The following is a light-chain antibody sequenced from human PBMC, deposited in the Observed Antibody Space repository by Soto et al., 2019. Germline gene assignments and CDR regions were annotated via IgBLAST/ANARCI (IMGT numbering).Light chain of an antibody. Sequence: DIQMTQSPSTLSASVGDRVTITCRASQSISSWLAWYQQKPGKAPKLLIYDASSLESGVPSRFSGSGSGTEFTLTIMSLQPDDCATYYCQQYNSYPYTFGQGTKLEIK. J-gene: IGKJ2*01. CDR2: DAS. CDR3: QQYNSYPYT. V-gene: IGKV1-5*01. CDR1: QSISSW.